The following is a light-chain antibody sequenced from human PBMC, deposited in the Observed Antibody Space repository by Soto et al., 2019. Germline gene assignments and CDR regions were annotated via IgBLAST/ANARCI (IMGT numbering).Light chain of an antibody. J-gene: IGLJ3*02. V-gene: IGLV2-14*01. Sequence: QSALAQPASVSGSPGQSITISCTGTSDDIGVYNYVSWYQHHPGKGPKLIIFDVDNRPSGVSDHFFGSKSGNTASLTISGLQPEDEAHYHCSSYTSHSTLVFGGGTQLTVL. CDR1: SDDIGVYNY. CDR3: SSYTSHSTLV. CDR2: DVD.